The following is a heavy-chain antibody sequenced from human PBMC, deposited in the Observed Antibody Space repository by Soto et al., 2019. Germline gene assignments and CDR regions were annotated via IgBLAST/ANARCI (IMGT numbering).Heavy chain of an antibody. J-gene: IGHJ5*02. CDR3: ARHHGPTTSENWFDP. CDR1: GYTFFTYD. V-gene: IGHV1-18*01. Sequence: ASVKVSCKASGYTFFTYDVSWVRQAPGQGLEWMGWISTYSGDTKYAQKFQGRVTMTTDTSTTTAYLELRSLRSDDTAVYYCARHHGPTTSENWFDPWGQGTLVTVSS. CDR2: ISTYSGDT. D-gene: IGHD5-12*01.